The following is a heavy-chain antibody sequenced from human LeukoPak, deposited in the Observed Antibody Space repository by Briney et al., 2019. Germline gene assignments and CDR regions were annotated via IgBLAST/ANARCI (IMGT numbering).Heavy chain of an antibody. CDR2: IYYSGST. Sequence: SETLSLTCTVSGGSISSSSYYWGWIRQPPGKGLEWIGSIYYSGSTYYNPSLKSRVTISVDTSKNQFSLKLSSVTAADTAVYYCASTGYDSSGYRVDYWGQGTLVTVSS. J-gene: IGHJ4*02. D-gene: IGHD3-22*01. CDR1: GGSISSSSYY. V-gene: IGHV4-39*01. CDR3: ASTGYDSSGYRVDY.